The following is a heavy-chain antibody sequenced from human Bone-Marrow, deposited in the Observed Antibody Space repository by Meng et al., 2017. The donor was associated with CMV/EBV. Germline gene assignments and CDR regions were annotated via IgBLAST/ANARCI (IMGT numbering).Heavy chain of an antibody. D-gene: IGHD6-6*01. CDR1: GFTFSSYS. V-gene: IGHV3-21*01. CDR3: ARDHLMYSSSSSLDA. Sequence: GESLKISCAASGFTFSSYSMNWVRQAPGKGLEWVSSISSSSSYIYYADSVKGRFTISRDNANNSLYLQMNSLRAEDTAVYYCARDHLMYSSSSSLDAWGQGALVTVSS. CDR2: ISSSSSYI. J-gene: IGHJ5*02.